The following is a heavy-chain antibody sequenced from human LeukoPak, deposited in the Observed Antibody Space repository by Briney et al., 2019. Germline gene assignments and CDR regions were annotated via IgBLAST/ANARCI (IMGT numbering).Heavy chain of an antibody. CDR3: ATAVVRQQWLVSVASDI. J-gene: IGHJ3*02. D-gene: IGHD6-19*01. CDR1: GYTLTELS. V-gene: IGHV1-24*01. Sequence: ASVKVSCKVSGYTLTELSMHWVRQAPGKGLEWMGGFDPEDGETIYAQKFQGRVTMTEDTSTDTAYMELSSLRSEDTAVYYCATAVVRQQWLVSVASDIWGQGTMVTVSS. CDR2: FDPEDGET.